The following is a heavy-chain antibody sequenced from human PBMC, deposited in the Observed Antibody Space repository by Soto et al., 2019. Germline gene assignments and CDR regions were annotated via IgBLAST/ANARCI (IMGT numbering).Heavy chain of an antibody. CDR1: GFSLSTSGMC. D-gene: IGHD2-15*01. J-gene: IGHJ6*02. Sequence: SGPTLVNPTQTLTLTCTFSGFSLSTSGMCVSWIRQPPGKALEWLARIDWDDDKYYSTSLKTRLTISKDTSKNQVVLTMTNMDPVDTATYYCARLFFVFALGAPYYYYYGMDVWGQGTTVTVSS. V-gene: IGHV2-70*11. CDR3: ARLFFVFALGAPYYYYYGMDV. CDR2: IDWDDDK.